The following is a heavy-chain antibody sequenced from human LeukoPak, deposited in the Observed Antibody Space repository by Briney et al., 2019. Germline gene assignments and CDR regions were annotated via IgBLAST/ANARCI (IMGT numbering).Heavy chain of an antibody. CDR1: GGSISSYY. J-gene: IGHJ4*02. V-gene: IGHV4-59*01. CDR3: ARGSSPLDY. CDR2: IYYSGST. Sequence: SETLSLTCTVSGGSISSYYWSWIRQPPGKGLEWMGYIYYSGSTNYNPSLKSRVTISVDTSKNQFSLKLSSVTAADTAVYYCARGSSPLDYWGQGTLVTVSS.